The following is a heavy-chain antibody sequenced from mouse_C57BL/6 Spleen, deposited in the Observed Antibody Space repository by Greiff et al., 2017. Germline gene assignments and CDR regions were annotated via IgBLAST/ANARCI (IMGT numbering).Heavy chain of an antibody. CDR1: GYAFSSYW. CDR2: FYPGEGET. J-gene: IGHJ1*03. CDR3: ARSKYYGSSYWYFDV. D-gene: IGHD1-1*01. Sequence: VQLQQSGAELVKPGASVKISCKASGYAFSSYWMNWVKQRPGKGLEWIGQFYPGEGETNYNGKLKGKATLTADKSSSTAYMQLSSLTSEDSAVYFCARSKYYGSSYWYFDVWGTGTTVTVSS. V-gene: IGHV1-80*01.